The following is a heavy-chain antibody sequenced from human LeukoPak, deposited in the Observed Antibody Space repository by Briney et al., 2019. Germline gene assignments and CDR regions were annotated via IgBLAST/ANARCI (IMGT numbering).Heavy chain of an antibody. V-gene: IGHV4-61*02. J-gene: IGHJ5*01. D-gene: IGHD3-3*02. CDR3: ARHIQVAFRVSRLGWFDS. Sequence: PSETLPLTCTVSGASISSSNYYWSWLRQPAGKGLEWIGRIYTSGSTNYNPSLKSRVTISIDTSKNQFSLKLTSVTAADTAVYHCARHIQVAFRVSRLGWFDSWGQGTLVTVSS. CDR1: GASISSSNYY. CDR2: IYTSGST.